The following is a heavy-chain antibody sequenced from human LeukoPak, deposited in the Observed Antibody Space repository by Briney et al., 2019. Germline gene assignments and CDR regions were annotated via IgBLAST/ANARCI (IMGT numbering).Heavy chain of an antibody. D-gene: IGHD3-22*01. CDR3: ARDLSNYYESSGSFDY. CDR2: INNVGSHI. Sequence: GGSLRLSCAASGFTFSSSAMNWVRQAPGKGLEWVSSINNVGSHIYYADSVKGRFTISRDNAKNSLYLQMNSLRAEDTAVYYCARDLSNYYESSGSFDYWGQGTLVTVSS. J-gene: IGHJ4*02. V-gene: IGHV3-21*01. CDR1: GFTFSSSA.